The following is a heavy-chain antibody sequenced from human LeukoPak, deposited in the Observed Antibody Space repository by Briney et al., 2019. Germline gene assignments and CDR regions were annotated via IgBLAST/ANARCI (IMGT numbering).Heavy chain of an antibody. D-gene: IGHD3-3*02. Sequence: SETLSLTCTVSGGSISSSTYYWSWNRQPPGKGLEWIGYIYDSGSTNYNPSLKSRVAISVDTSKNQFSLKLSSVTAADTAVYYCARDQRGPFYFDYWGQGTLVTVSS. CDR3: ARDQRGPFYFDY. CDR1: GGSISSSTYY. CDR2: IYDSGST. V-gene: IGHV4-61*01. J-gene: IGHJ4*02.